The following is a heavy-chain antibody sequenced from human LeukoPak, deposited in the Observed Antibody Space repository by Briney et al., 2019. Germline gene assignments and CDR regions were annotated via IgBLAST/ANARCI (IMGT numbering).Heavy chain of an antibody. Sequence: GGSLRLSCSASGFSVSSNYMTWVRQAPGKGLEWLAVVYSGGSADYADSVKGRFTISRDNSKNTFYLQMNSMRVEDTAMYYCARGEPVSWGQGNLVTVSS. CDR1: GFSVSSNY. CDR2: VYSGGSA. CDR3: ARGEPVS. V-gene: IGHV3-53*01. J-gene: IGHJ4*02.